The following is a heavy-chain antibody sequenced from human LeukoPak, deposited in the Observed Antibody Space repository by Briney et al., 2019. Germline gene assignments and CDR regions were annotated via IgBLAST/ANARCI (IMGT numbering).Heavy chain of an antibody. CDR3: ASADTMVRGVIWYYFDY. D-gene: IGHD3-10*01. CDR2: IYSGGST. CDR1: GFTVSSNY. Sequence: GGSLRLSCAASGFTVSSNYMSWVRQAPGKGLEWVSVIYSGGSTYYADSVKGRFTISRDNSKNTLYLQMNSLRAEDTAVYYCASADTMVRGVIWYYFDYWAREPWSPSPQ. V-gene: IGHV3-66*01. J-gene: IGHJ4*02.